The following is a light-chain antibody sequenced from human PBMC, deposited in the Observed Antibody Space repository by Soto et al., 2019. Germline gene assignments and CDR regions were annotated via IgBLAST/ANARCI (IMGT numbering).Light chain of an antibody. CDR2: EVT. CDR3: SSYASSSSYV. Sequence: QSLLTQPASVSGSPGQSITISCTGTSSDVGGYNHVSWYQIHPGKAPKLIIYEVTSRPSGVSYRFSGSKSGNSASLTISGLQAEDEADYYCSSYASSSSYVFGGGTKVTVL. J-gene: IGLJ1*01. CDR1: SSDVGGYNH. V-gene: IGLV2-14*01.